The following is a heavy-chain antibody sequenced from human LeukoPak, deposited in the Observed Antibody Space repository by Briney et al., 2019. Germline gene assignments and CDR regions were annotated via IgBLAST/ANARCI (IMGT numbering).Heavy chain of an antibody. D-gene: IGHD1/OR15-1a*01. CDR3: AKGGNNGGTFDY. Sequence: PGGSLRLSCTASGFTFSNYDMGWVRQAPGKGLEWVSVSRGSGDRTYYADSVKGRFTISKDNSKNTVYMQMNSLRAKDTAVYFCAKGGNNGGTFDYWGQGTLVTVSS. V-gene: IGHV3-23*01. CDR1: GFTFSNYD. J-gene: IGHJ4*02. CDR2: SRGSGDRT.